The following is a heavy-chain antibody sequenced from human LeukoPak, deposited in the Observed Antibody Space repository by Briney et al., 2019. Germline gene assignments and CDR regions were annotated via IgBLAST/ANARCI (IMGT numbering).Heavy chain of an antibody. J-gene: IGHJ6*02. CDR1: GGSISSYY. V-gene: IGHV4-59*08. CDR3: ARQGGPGAYYGMDV. Sequence: PSETLSLTCTVSGGSISSYYWSWIRQPPGKGLEWVGYIYYRGSTNYNPSLKSRVTISVDTSKNQFSLKLSSVTAADTAVYYCARQGGPGAYYGMDVWGQGTTVTVSS. D-gene: IGHD7-27*01. CDR2: IYYRGST.